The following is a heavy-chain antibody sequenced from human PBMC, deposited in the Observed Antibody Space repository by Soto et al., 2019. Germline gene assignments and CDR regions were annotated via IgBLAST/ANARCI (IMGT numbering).Heavy chain of an antibody. J-gene: IGHJ4*02. D-gene: IGHD3-16*01. V-gene: IGHV4-59*01. Sequence: TETLSLTCTVSAASFSKYYWTWIRQPPGKGLEWIGYIYFNGNTKYNPSLEGRLTISIDTSNKEFSLKLTSVTAADAAVYYCACVTFWVIFLAHWGQGTLVTVSS. CDR3: ACVTFWVIFLAH. CDR1: AASFSKYY. CDR2: IYFNGNT.